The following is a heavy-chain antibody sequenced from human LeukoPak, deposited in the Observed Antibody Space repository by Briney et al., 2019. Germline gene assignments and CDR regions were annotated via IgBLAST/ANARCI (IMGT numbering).Heavy chain of an antibody. CDR3: ARDDGSGSYVPYYYGMDV. CDR1: GFTFSSYG. CDR2: IRYDGSNK. Sequence: GGSLRLSCAASGFTFSSYGMHWVRQAPGKGLEWVAFIRYDGSNKYYADSVKGRFTISRDNSKNTLYLQMNSLRAEDTAVYYCARDDGSGSYVPYYYGMDVWGQGTTVTVSS. V-gene: IGHV3-30*02. J-gene: IGHJ6*02. D-gene: IGHD3-10*01.